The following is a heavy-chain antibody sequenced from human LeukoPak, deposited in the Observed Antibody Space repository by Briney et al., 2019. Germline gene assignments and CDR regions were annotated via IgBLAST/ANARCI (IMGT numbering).Heavy chain of an antibody. J-gene: IGHJ4*02. CDR1: GFTFSSYS. CDR2: ISYDGSNK. CDR3: AKDSAGYFDY. V-gene: IGHV3-30*18. Sequence: GGSLRLSCAASGFTFSSYSMNWVRQAPGKGLEWVAVISYDGSNKYYADSVKGRFTISRDNSKNTLYLQMNSLRAEDTAVYYCAKDSAGYFDYWGQGTLVTVSS.